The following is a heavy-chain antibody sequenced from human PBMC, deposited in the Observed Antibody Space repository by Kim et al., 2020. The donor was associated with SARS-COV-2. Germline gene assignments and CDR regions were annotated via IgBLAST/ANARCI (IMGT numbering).Heavy chain of an antibody. D-gene: IGHD3-10*01. CDR1: GFTVSSNY. V-gene: IGHV3-53*01. CDR2: IYSGGST. J-gene: IGHJ6*02. Sequence: GGSLRLSCAASGFTVSSNYMSWVRQPPGKGLEWVSVIYSGGSTYYADSVKGRFTISRDNSKNTLYLQMNSLRAEDTAVYYCAGAMVRVVIITGGMDVWGQGTTVTVSS. CDR3: AGAMVRVVIITGGMDV.